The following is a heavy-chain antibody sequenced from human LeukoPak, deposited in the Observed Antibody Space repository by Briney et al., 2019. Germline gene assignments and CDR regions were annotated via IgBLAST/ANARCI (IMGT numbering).Heavy chain of an antibody. V-gene: IGHV3-53*04. CDR3: ASLRWAALGPSS. J-gene: IGHJ4*02. D-gene: IGHD5-12*01. Sequence: GGSLRLSCAASGFNVSSIYMSWVRQAPGMGLEWVSLIPSGGTTYYADSVKGRFTISRHSSKNTLYLRMNSLRAEDTAIYYCASLRWAALGPSSWGQGTLVTVSS. CDR1: GFNVSSIY. CDR2: IPSGGTT.